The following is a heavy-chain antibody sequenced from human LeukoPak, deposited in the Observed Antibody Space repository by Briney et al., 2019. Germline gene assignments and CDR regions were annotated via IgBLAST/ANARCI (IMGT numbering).Heavy chain of an antibody. V-gene: IGHV4-34*01. CDR3: ARGVRYYYDSSGYYLYYFDY. D-gene: IGHD3-22*01. CDR1: GGSFSGYY. Sequence: PSETLSLTCAVYGGSFSGYYWSWIRQPPGKGLEWIGEINHSGSTNYNPSLRSRVTISVDTSKNQFSLKLSSVTAADTAVYYCARGVRYYYDSSGYYLYYFDYWGQGTLVTVSS. CDR2: INHSGST. J-gene: IGHJ4*02.